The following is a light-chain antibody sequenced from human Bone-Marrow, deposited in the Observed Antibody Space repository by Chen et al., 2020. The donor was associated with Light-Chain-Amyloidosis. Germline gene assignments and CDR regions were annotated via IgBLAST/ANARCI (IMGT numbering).Light chain of an antibody. Sequence: SYVLTQPSSVSVAPGQTGTISCGGNNIGSTSVHWYQQTPGQAPLLVVYDDSDRPSGIPARLSGSNSGNTATLTISRVEAGDEADYYCQVWDRSSDRPVFGGGTKLTVL. V-gene: IGLV3-21*02. J-gene: IGLJ3*02. CDR1: NIGSTS. CDR2: DDS. CDR3: QVWDRSSDRPV.